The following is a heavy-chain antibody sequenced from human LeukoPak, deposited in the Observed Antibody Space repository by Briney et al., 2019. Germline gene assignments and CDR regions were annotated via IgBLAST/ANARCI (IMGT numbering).Heavy chain of an antibody. Sequence: PSETLSLTCTVSGGSISSSSYYWGWIRQPPGKGLEWIGNIYYGENTYYNPSLKSRVTISIDTSKNQFYLELSSLTAADTAVYYCARRDDSSGYHKIFDYWGPGTLVTVSS. D-gene: IGHD3-22*01. V-gene: IGHV4-39*01. CDR3: ARRDDSSGYHKIFDY. CDR1: GGSISSSSYY. J-gene: IGHJ4*02. CDR2: IYYGENT.